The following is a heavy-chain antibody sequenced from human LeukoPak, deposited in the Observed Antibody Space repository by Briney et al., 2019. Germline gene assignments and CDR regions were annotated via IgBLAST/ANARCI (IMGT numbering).Heavy chain of an antibody. Sequence: PGGSLRLSCADSGFTFSSYWMSWVRQAPGKGVEWVANIKQDGSEKYYVDSVKGRFTISRDNAKNSLYLQMNSLRAEDTAVYYCARDSGGYFYLDLWGRGTLVTVSS. CDR2: IKQDGSEK. D-gene: IGHD3-22*01. CDR1: GFTFSSYW. CDR3: ARDSGGYFYLDL. J-gene: IGHJ2*01. V-gene: IGHV3-7*01.